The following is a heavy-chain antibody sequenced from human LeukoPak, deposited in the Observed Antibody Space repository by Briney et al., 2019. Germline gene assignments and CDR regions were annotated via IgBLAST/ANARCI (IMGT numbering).Heavy chain of an antibody. J-gene: IGHJ6*02. CDR2: INPNSGGT. V-gene: IGHV1-2*02. Sequence: ASVKVSCKASGYTFTGYYMHWVRQAPGQGLEWMGWINPNSGGTNYAQKFQGRVTMTRDTSTSTAYMELSRLRSDDTAVYYCAREGSSWTYYYYGMDVWGQGTTVTVSS. D-gene: IGHD6-13*01. CDR3: AREGSSWTYYYYGMDV. CDR1: GYTFTGYY.